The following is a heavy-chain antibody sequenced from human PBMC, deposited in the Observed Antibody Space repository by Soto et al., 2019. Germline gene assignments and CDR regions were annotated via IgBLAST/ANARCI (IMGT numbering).Heavy chain of an antibody. CDR3: ARGDRGGSGASASYYYSGLDV. Sequence: DVQLLESGGHLVQPGGSLRLSCAASGFTFSSYAMSWVRQAPGKGLEWVSSVSAGGDMTYYSDSVQGRFTITRDNSNNALCLEMNVVRIEDTSLYYCARGDRGGSGASASYYYSGLDVWGQGTTVTVS. J-gene: IGHJ6*02. V-gene: IGHV3-23*01. D-gene: IGHD3-10*01. CDR2: VSAGGDMT. CDR1: GFTFSSYA.